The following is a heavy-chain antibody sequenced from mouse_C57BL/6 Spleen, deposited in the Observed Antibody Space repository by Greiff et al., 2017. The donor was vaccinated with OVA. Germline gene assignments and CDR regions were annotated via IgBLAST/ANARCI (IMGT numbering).Heavy chain of an antibody. Sequence: ESGPGILQSSQTLSLTCSFSGFSLSTSGMGLSWIRQPSGKGLGWLAHIYWDDDKRYNPSLKSRLTISKDTSRNQVFLKITSVDTADTATYYCDRRDGKGFYAMDYWGQGTSVTVSS. D-gene: IGHD1-1*01. CDR1: GFSLSTSGMG. CDR3: DRRDGKGFYAMDY. CDR2: IYWDDDK. J-gene: IGHJ4*01. V-gene: IGHV8-12*01.